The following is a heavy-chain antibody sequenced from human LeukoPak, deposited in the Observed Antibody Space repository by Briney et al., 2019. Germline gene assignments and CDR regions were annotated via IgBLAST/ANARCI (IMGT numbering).Heavy chain of an antibody. Sequence: PGGSLRLSCETSGFTFTNYAMSWVRQAPGKGLEWLSAFTGLPGRTYYADSVRDRFTISRDTSKNTLFLEMSSLRVEDTAIYFCAKDHLLCTSTSCYIDYFDSWGQGTLVTVSS. CDR2: FTGLPGRT. CDR3: AKDHLLCTSTSCYIDYFDS. J-gene: IGHJ4*02. D-gene: IGHD2-2*02. CDR1: GFTFTNYA. V-gene: IGHV3-23*01.